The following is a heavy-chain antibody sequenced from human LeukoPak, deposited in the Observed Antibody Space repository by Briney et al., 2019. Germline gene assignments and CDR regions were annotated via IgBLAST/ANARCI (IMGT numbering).Heavy chain of an antibody. CDR1: GGSISSSSYY. J-gene: IGHJ6*03. Sequence: SETLSLTCTVSGGSISSSSYYWGWIRQPPGKGLEWIGSIYYSGSTYYNPSLRSRVTISVDTPKNQFSLKLSSVTAADTAVYYCARIPDIVVVPAGYYYYYYMDVWGKGTTVTVSS. V-gene: IGHV4-39*01. D-gene: IGHD2-2*01. CDR3: ARIPDIVVVPAGYYYYYYMDV. CDR2: IYYSGST.